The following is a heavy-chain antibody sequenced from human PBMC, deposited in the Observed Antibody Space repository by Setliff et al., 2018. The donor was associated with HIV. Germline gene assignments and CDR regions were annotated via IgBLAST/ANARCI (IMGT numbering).Heavy chain of an antibody. CDR2: IIPILGIA. CDR1: GGTFSSYA. D-gene: IGHD3-9*01. V-gene: IGHV1-69*10. CDR3: ARDGRVLQVLRYFDWLYYFDY. Sequence: SVKVSCKASGGTFSSYAISWVRQAPGRGLEWMGGIIPILGIANYAQKFQGRVTITADKSTSTAYMELSSLRSEDTAVYYCARDGRVLQVLRYFDWLYYFDYWGQGTLVTVS. J-gene: IGHJ4*02.